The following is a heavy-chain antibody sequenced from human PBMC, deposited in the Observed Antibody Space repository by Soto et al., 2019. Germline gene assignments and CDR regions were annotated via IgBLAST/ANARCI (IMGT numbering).Heavy chain of an antibody. CDR1: GGTFSTYA. CDR2: IIPLFGTA. D-gene: IGHD6-19*01. CDR3: ARPKGTYSSGYYYFDF. V-gene: IGHV1-69*01. Sequence: QVQLEQSGGEVKQPGSSVRVSCKTSGGTFSTYAINWVRQAPGQGLEWMGAIIPLFGTADYSQKFQGRVTSTADESTSTAYMELSSLGFDDTAVYFCARPKGTYSSGYYYFDFWGQGTLVTVSS. J-gene: IGHJ4*02.